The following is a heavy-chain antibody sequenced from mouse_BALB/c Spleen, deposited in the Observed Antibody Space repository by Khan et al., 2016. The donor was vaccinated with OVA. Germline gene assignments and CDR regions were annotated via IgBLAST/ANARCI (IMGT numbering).Heavy chain of an antibody. Sequence: VQLKQSGPELVRPGASVKISCKASGYSFTGYFMNWVKQSHGKSLQWIGRINPHIGETFYNQRFTDKATLTVDESSSTAHMELRILASDDSAVYYCTRIDRSDFDYWGQGTTLTVSS. V-gene: IGHV1-20*02. CDR1: GYSFTGYF. D-gene: IGHD1-1*01. CDR2: INPHIGET. CDR3: TRIDRSDFDY. J-gene: IGHJ2*01.